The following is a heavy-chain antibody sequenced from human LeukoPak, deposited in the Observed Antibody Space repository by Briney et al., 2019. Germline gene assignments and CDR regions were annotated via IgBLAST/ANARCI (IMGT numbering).Heavy chain of an antibody. D-gene: IGHD2-15*01. CDR2: ISSSGSTI. Sequence: GGSLRLSCAASGFTFSDYYMSWIRQAPGKGLEWVSYISSSGSTIYYADSVKGRFTISRDNAKNSLYLQMNSLRAEDTAVYYCARAEVYCSGRSCYSDYYGMDVWGQGTTVTVSS. CDR1: GFTFSDYY. J-gene: IGHJ6*02. CDR3: ARAEVYCSGRSCYSDYYGMDV. V-gene: IGHV3-11*01.